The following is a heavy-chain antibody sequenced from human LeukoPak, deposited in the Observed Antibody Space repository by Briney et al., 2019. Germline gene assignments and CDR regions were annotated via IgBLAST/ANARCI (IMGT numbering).Heavy chain of an antibody. CDR3: ARGRHGCTDLDY. CDR2: IYTGDSDT. D-gene: IGHD5-24*01. Sequence: GGSLKISRQGSGYRFTSDWIVWVRQMPGKGLEWMGIIYTGDSDTRYSPSFQGQVSISADKSISTAYLQWSSLKASDTAMYYCARGRHGCTDLDYWGQGTLVTVSS. J-gene: IGHJ4*02. V-gene: IGHV5-51*01. CDR1: GYRFTSDW.